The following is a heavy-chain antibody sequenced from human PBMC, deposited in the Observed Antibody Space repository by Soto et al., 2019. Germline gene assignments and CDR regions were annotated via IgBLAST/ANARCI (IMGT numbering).Heavy chain of an antibody. J-gene: IGHJ6*03. V-gene: IGHV3-73*01. CDR1: GCPLSDSA. CDR3: TRHAGGQVEHSFYYYFMDV. Sequence: EVQLVESGGGLVQPGGSLKLACLASGCPLSDSAIHWVRKASGKGLEWVGRIRSKTNNYATTYGAPVRGRFTLSRDDSKNTAYLQRNNLESEDAAVYYCTRHAGGQVEHSFYYYFMDVWGKGTTVSV. D-gene: IGHD2-15*01. CDR2: IRSKTNNYAT.